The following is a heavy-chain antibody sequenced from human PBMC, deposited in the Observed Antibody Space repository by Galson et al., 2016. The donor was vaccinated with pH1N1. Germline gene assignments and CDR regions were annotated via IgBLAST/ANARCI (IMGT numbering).Heavy chain of an antibody. D-gene: IGHD4/OR15-4a*01. CDR2: INSDGSSR. CDR3: TRVRAFGDYGGASDI. J-gene: IGHJ3*02. Sequence: SLRLPCAASGFNFRNYGMHWVRHGPGKGLVWVSRINSDGSSRSHADSVERRFTLSRDNAKKPLYLQVNSLRAEDTGVYYCTRVRAFGDYGGASDIWGQGTMVTVSS. CDR1: GFNFRNYG. V-gene: IGHV3-74*01.